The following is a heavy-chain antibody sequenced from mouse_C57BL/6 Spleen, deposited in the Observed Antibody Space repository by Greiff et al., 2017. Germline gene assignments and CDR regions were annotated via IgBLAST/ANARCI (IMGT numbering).Heavy chain of an antibody. J-gene: IGHJ2*01. V-gene: IGHV1-82*01. D-gene: IGHD4-1*01. Sequence: VKLQESGPELVKPGASVKISCKASGYAFSSSWMNWVKQRPGKGLEWIGRIYPGDGDTNDNGKFKGKATLTADKSSSTAYMQLSSLTSEDSAVYFCARWSWDYFDYWGQGTTLTVSA. CDR1: GYAFSSSW. CDR3: ARWSWDYFDY. CDR2: IYPGDGDT.